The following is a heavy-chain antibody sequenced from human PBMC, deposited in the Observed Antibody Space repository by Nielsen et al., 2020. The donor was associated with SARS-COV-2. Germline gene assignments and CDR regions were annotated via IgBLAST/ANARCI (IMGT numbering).Heavy chain of an antibody. CDR1: GFTFSSYA. J-gene: IGHJ5*02. CDR2: ISGSGGST. D-gene: IGHD3-16*01. CDR3: ARDRTGGWFDP. V-gene: IGHV3-23*01. Sequence: GESLKISCAASGFTFSSYAMSWVRQAPGKGLEWVSAISGSGGSTYYADSVKGRFTISRDNAKNSLYLQMNSLRAEDTAVYYCARDRTGGWFDPWGQGTLVTVSS.